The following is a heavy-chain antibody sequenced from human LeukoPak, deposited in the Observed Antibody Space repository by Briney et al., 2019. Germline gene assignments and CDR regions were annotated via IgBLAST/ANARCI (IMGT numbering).Heavy chain of an antibody. CDR3: ARNSSRTGVGVTNDYWYFDL. V-gene: IGHV4-38-2*01. J-gene: IGHJ2*01. Sequence: PSETLSLTCAVSEYSISSGYYWAWIRQPPGKGLEWIGSIYHSGSTSYNPSLKSRVTISVDTSNNQFSLKLSSVAATDTAVYYCARNSSRTGVGVTNDYWYFDLWGRGTLVTVSS. CDR2: IYHSGST. D-gene: IGHD1-26*01. CDR1: EYSISSGYY.